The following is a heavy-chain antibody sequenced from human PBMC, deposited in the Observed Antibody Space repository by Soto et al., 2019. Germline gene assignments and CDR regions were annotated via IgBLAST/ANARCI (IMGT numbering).Heavy chain of an antibody. D-gene: IGHD4-17*01. CDR3: ARTSRGYGYGDF. J-gene: IGHJ4*01. Sequence: SETLSLTCSVAGDSVSRGSHSWTWTRQPPGKGLEFLGYTYYTGSTNYNPSLKSRVTISVDTSKNQISLMLTSVTAADTAVYYCARTSRGYGYGDFWGHGIMVTV. V-gene: IGHV4-61*01. CDR1: GDSVSRGSHS. CDR2: TYYTGST.